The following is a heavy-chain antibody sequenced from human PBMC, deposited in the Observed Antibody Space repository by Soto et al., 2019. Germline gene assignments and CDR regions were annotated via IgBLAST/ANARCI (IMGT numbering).Heavy chain of an antibody. CDR1: GFTFSSYG. CDR2: ISYDGSNK. Sequence: QVQLVESGGGVVQPGRSLRLSCAASGFTFSSYGMHWVRQAPGKGLEWVAVISYDGSNKYYADSVKGRFTISRDNSKNTLYLQMNSLRAEDTAVYYCAKSEGATDYFDYWGQGTLVTVSS. J-gene: IGHJ4*02. CDR3: AKSEGATDYFDY. V-gene: IGHV3-30*18. D-gene: IGHD1-26*01.